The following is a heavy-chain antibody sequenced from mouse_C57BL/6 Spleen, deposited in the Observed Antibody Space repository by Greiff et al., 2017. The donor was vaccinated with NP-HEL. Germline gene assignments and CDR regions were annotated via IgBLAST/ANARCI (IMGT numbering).Heavy chain of an antibody. V-gene: IGHV1-50*01. CDR3: ALWLRRRADY. CDR2: IDPSDSYT. J-gene: IGHJ2*01. CDR1: GYTFTSYW. Sequence: QVQLQQPGAELVKPGASVTLSCKASGYTFTSYWMQWVKQRPGQGLEWIGEIDPSDSYTNYNQKFKGKATLTVDTSSSTAYMQLSSLTSEDSAVYYCALWLRRRADYWGQGTTLTVSS. D-gene: IGHD2-2*01.